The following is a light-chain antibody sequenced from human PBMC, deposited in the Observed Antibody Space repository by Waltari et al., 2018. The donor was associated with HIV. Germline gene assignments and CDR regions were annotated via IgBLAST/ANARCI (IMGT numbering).Light chain of an antibody. CDR3: ASWDDSLRNWV. Sequence: QSVLTQPPSASGTPGQRVPISCSGSSSNIGDNYVCWYQQRPGTAPKLLIYRNYQPPSGVPDRFSGSKSGTSASLAISGLRSEDEGDFYCASWDDSLRNWVFGGGTKLTVL. V-gene: IGLV1-47*01. CDR1: SSNIGDNY. J-gene: IGLJ3*02. CDR2: RNY.